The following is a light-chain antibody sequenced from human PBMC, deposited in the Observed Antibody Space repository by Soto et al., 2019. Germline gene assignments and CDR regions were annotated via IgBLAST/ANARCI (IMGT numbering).Light chain of an antibody. Sequence: IQLTQSPSSLSASVGDRVTITCRASQDISSYLAWYQQNPGKAPKLLIYAASTLQSGVPSRFSGSGSGTDFTLTISSLQPEDFATYYCQQLTTYPLTFGGGTKVEIK. CDR2: AAS. CDR1: QDISSY. V-gene: IGKV1-9*01. CDR3: QQLTTYPLT. J-gene: IGKJ4*01.